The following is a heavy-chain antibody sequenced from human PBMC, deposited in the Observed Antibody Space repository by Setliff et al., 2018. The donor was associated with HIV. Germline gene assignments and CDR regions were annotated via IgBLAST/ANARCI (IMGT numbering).Heavy chain of an antibody. CDR1: GYRFTNYW. CDR3: ARHITGISFFSYMDV. V-gene: IGHV5-51*01. J-gene: IGHJ6*03. D-gene: IGHD1-20*01. Sequence: PGESLKISCEVSGYRFTNYWIGWVRQMPGKGLEWMGIIYPADSDIRHSPSFQDQVTISADKSMNTAYLQWSSLKASDTAMYYCARHITGISFFSYMDVWGTGTTVTAP. CDR2: IYPADSDI.